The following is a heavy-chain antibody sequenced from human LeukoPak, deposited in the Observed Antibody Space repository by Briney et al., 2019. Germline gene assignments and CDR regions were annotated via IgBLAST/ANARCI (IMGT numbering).Heavy chain of an antibody. CDR3: AKSPPTTVITLDS. Sequence: SQTLSLTCTVSGGSISGSNYYWGWIRQPPGKGLEWIGSIHYSGNTYYIPSLKSRVTISVDTSKNQFSLKLTSVTAADTAVYYCAKSPPTTVITLDSWGQGILVTVSS. CDR2: IHYSGNT. D-gene: IGHD4-17*01. V-gene: IGHV4-39*01. CDR1: GGSISGSNYY. J-gene: IGHJ4*02.